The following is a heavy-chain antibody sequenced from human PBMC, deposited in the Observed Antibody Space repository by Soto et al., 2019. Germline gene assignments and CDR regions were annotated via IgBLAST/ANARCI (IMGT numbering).Heavy chain of an antibody. V-gene: IGHV4-59*11. D-gene: IGHD2-2*01. CDR2: IYYRGTT. J-gene: IGHJ4*02. Sequence: SLTCTVSGVSTSNHYWTWIRKPPGQGPEWIGCIYYRGTTNYNASFNSRVTISVDTSKNQFSLKLTSVTTADTAVYYCARGGGSPYHDHEFDYWGQGILVTVSS. CDR3: ARGGGSPYHDHEFDY. CDR1: GVSTSNHY.